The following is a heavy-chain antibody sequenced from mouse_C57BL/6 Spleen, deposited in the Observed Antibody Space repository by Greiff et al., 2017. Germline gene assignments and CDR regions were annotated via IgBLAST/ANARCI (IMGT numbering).Heavy chain of an antibody. CDR1: GYTFTSYW. V-gene: IGHV1-50*01. CDR2: IDPSDSYT. CDR3: ARWGLRREDYFDY. Sequence: VQLQQPGAELVKPGASVKLSCKASGYTFTSYWMQWVKQRPGQGLEWIGEIDPSDSYTNYNQKFKGKATLTVDTSSSTADMQLSSLTSEDSAVYYCARWGLRREDYFDYWGQGTTLTVSS. J-gene: IGHJ2*01. D-gene: IGHD2-4*01.